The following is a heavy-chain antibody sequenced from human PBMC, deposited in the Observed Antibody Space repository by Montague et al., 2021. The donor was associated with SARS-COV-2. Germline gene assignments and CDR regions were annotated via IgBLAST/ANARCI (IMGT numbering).Heavy chain of an antibody. CDR3: AADFGERDWFDP. CDR2: IYYSGST. J-gene: IGHJ5*02. Sequence: SETRSLTCTVSGGSISSSSYYWGWIRQPPGKGLEWIGRIYYSGSTYYNPSLKSRVSISVDTSKNQSSLKLSSVNAADTAVYYCAADFGERDWFDPWGQGTLVTVSS. V-gene: IGHV4-39*01. CDR1: GGSISSSSYY. D-gene: IGHD4-17*01.